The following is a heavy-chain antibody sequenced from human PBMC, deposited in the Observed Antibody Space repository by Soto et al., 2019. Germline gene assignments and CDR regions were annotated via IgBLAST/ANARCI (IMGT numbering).Heavy chain of an antibody. Sequence: PGGSLRLSCAAAGFTFSSFNMNWVRQAPGKGLEWVSSISSSSIYMYYGDSVKGRFTISRDNAENSLYLQMNSLRDEDTAVYFCARGKDVANFGVDFFDFWGQGVLVTVSS. CDR2: ISSSSIYM. D-gene: IGHD3-10*01. CDR3: ARGKDVANFGVDFFDF. J-gene: IGHJ4*02. V-gene: IGHV3-21*01. CDR1: GFTFSSFN.